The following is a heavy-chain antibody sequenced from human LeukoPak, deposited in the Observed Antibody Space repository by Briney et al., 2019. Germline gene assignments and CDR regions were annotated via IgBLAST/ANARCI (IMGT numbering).Heavy chain of an antibody. D-gene: IGHD5-12*01. V-gene: IGHV1-69*04. CDR3: SQWLRYYGMDV. J-gene: IGHJ6*02. CDR1: GGTFSSYA. CDR2: ITPILGIA. Sequence: ASVKVSCKASGGTFSSYAISWVRQAPGQRLEWMGRITPILGIANYAQKFQGRVTITADKSTSTAYMELSSLRSEDTAVYYCSQWLRYYGMDVWGQGTTVTVSS.